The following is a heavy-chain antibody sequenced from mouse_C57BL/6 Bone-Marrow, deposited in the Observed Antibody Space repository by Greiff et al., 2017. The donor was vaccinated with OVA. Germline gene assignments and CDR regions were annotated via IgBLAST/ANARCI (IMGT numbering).Heavy chain of an antibody. D-gene: IGHD1-2*01. Sequence: VQLKQSGAELVRPGASVKLSCTASGFNIKDDYMHWVKQRPEQGLEWIGWIDPENGDTEYASKFQGKATITADTSSNTAYLQLSSLTSEDTAVYYCTRHYDGVYWGQGTTLTVSS. CDR1: GFNIKDDY. CDR3: TRHYDGVY. V-gene: IGHV14-4*01. CDR2: IDPENGDT. J-gene: IGHJ2*01.